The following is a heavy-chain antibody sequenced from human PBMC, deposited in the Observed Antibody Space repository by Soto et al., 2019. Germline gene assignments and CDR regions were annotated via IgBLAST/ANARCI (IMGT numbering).Heavy chain of an antibody. CDR3: ARTYYDSSGSDY. J-gene: IGHJ4*02. Sequence: ASVKVSCKASGYTFTGYYMHWVRQAPGQGLEWMGWINPNSGGTNYAQKFQGRVTMTRDTSISTAYMELSRLRSDDTAVYYCARTYYDSSGSDYRGKGTLVTVSS. D-gene: IGHD3-22*01. CDR2: INPNSGGT. V-gene: IGHV1-2*02. CDR1: GYTFTGYY.